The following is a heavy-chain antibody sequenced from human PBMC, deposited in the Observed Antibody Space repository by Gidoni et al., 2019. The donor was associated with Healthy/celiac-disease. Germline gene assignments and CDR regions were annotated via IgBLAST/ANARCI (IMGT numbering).Heavy chain of an antibody. CDR2: IRYDGSNK. CDR1: GFTFSSYG. D-gene: IGHD7-27*01. V-gene: IGHV3-30*02. J-gene: IGHJ4*02. Sequence: QVQLVESGGGVIQPGGSLSLSCPASGFTFSSYGMHGVRQAPGTGLEWVACIRYDGSNKYYADSVKGRFTISRDNSKNTLYLQMNSLRAEDTAVYYCAKEGWGYFDYWGQGTLVTVSS. CDR3: AKEGWGYFDY.